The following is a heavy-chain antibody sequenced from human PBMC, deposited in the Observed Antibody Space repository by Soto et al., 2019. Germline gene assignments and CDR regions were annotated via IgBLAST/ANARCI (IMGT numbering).Heavy chain of an antibody. CDR1: GYSFTSYW. V-gene: IGHV5-51*01. J-gene: IGHJ6*02. CDR3: ARQRGYSYERYYYYYYGMDV. CDR2: IYPGDSDT. D-gene: IGHD5-18*01. Sequence: LKISCKGSGYSFTSYWIGWVRQMPGKGLEWMGIIYPGDSDTRYSPSFQGQVTISADKSISTAYLQWSSLKASDTAMYYCARQRGYSYERYYYYYYGMDVWGRGTTVTVSS.